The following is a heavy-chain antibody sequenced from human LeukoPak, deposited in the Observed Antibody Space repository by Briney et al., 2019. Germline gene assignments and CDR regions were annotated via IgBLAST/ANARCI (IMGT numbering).Heavy chain of an antibody. CDR2: INPNSGGT. V-gene: IGHV1-2*02. CDR1: GYTFTGYY. D-gene: IGHD1-1*01. CDR3: ARGQRRLEITNWFDP. Sequence: GASVKVSCKASGYTFTGYYMHWVRQAPGQGLEWMGWINPNSGGTNYAQKFQGRVTMTRDTSISTAYMELSRLRSDDTAVYYCARGQRRLEITNWFDPWGQGTLVTVSS. J-gene: IGHJ5*02.